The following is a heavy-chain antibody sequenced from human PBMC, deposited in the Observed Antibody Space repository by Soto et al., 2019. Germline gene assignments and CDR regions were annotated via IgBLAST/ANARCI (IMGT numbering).Heavy chain of an antibody. CDR3: ARGVRVPAAMGRFDY. J-gene: IGHJ4*02. Sequence: QLQLQESGPGLVKPSETLSLTCTVSGGSISSSSYYWGWIRQPPGKGLEWIGSIYYSGSTYYNPSLKSRVTISVDTSKNQFSLKLSSVTAADTAVYYCARGVRVPAAMGRFDYWGQGTLVTVSS. CDR2: IYYSGST. CDR1: GGSISSSSYY. V-gene: IGHV4-39*01. D-gene: IGHD2-2*01.